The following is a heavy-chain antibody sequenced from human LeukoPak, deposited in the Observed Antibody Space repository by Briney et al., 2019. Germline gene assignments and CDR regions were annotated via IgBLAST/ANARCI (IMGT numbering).Heavy chain of an antibody. D-gene: IGHD2-2*01. Sequence: PGGSLRLSCAASGFTFSSYSMNWVRQAPGKGLEWVSYISSSSSTIYYADSVKGRFTISRDNAKNSLYLQMNSLRAEDTAVYYCARDRTSSSLYYFDYWGQGTLVTVSS. CDR3: ARDRTSSSLYYFDY. CDR2: ISSSSSTI. CDR1: GFTFSSYS. V-gene: IGHV3-48*04. J-gene: IGHJ4*02.